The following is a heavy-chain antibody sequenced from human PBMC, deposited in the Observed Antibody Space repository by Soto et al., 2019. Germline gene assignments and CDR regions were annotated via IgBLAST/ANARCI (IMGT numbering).Heavy chain of an antibody. Sequence: QVQLVQSGAEVKKPGASVKVSCKASGYTFTSYGISWVRQAPGQGLEWMGWISAYNGNTNYAQKLQGRVTMTTDTSTSTAYLELRSLRSDDPEVYYCARAAPYYYGSGSWADYYYGMDVWGQGTTVTVSS. CDR2: ISAYNGNT. D-gene: IGHD3-10*01. CDR3: ARAAPYYYGSGSWADYYYGMDV. V-gene: IGHV1-18*01. CDR1: GYTFTSYG. J-gene: IGHJ6*02.